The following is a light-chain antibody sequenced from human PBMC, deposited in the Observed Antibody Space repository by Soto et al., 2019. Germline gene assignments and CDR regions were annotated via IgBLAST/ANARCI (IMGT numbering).Light chain of an antibody. Sequence: QSALTQPASVSGSPGQSITISCAGTSSDVGGFNYVSWYQQHPGKAPKLMIYEVTNRPSGVSYRFSGSKSGNTASLTISGLQAEDEADYYCSSYTSSSTVVVFGGGTKLTVL. CDR2: EVT. V-gene: IGLV2-14*01. CDR1: SSDVGGFNY. J-gene: IGLJ2*01. CDR3: SSYTSSSTVVV.